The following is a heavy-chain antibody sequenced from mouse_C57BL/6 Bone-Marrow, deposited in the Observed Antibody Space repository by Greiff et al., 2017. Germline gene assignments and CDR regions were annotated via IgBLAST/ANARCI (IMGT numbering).Heavy chain of an antibody. Sequence: EVQRVESGGGLVKPGGSLKLSCAASGFTFSSYAMSWVRQTPEKRLEWVATISDGGSYTYYPDNVKGRFTISRDNAKNNLYLQMSHLKSEDTAMYYCEREGAYYVLAYWGQGTLVTVSA. J-gene: IGHJ3*01. V-gene: IGHV5-4*01. CDR2: ISDGGSYT. D-gene: IGHD1-1*01. CDR1: GFTFSSYA. CDR3: EREGAYYVLAY.